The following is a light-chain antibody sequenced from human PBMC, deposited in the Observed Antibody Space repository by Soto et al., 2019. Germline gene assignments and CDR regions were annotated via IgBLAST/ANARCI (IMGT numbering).Light chain of an antibody. V-gene: IGLV1-40*01. Sequence: QSVLTQPPSVSGAPGQRVTISCTGSSSNIGATYHVHWYQQLPGTAPKLLIYGNSNRPSGVPDRFSGSKSGTSASLAITRLQAEDEADYSCQSYDSSLSGSVFGGGTQLPVL. CDR1: SSNIGATYH. J-gene: IGLJ3*02. CDR2: GNS. CDR3: QSYDSSLSGSV.